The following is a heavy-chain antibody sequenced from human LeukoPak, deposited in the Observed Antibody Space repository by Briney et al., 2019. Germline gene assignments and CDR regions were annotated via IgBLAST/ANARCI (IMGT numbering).Heavy chain of an antibody. V-gene: IGHV3-30-3*01. CDR3: ARELTSRGMDV. J-gene: IGHJ6*02. D-gene: IGHD1-20*01. CDR2: ISYDGSNK. Sequence: GGSLRLSCAASGFTLSSYAMHWVRQAPGKGLEWVAVISYDGSNKYYADSVKGRFTISRDNSKNTLYLQMNSLRAEDTAVYYCARELTSRGMDVWGQGTTVTVSS. CDR1: GFTLSSYA.